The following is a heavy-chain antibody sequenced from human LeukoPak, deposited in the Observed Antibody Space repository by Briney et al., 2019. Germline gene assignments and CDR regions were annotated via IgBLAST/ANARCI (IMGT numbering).Heavy chain of an antibody. J-gene: IGHJ3*02. CDR1: GGSISSYY. V-gene: IGHV4-59*12. CDR2: IYYIVST. CDR3: ARDRGTDAFDI. Sequence: PSETLSLTCTVSGGSISSYYWSCIRQPPGEGLEWIGYIYYIVSTNYNPSLKSRVTISVDTSKNQLSLKLSSVTAADTAVYYRARDRGTDAFDIWGQGTMVTVSS. D-gene: IGHD1-1*01.